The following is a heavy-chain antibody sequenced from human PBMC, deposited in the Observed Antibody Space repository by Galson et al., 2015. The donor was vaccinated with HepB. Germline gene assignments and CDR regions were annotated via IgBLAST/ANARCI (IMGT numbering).Heavy chain of an antibody. J-gene: IGHJ6*02. CDR2: ISSSSSYI. CDR3: ARVLSSSWSWYYYGMDV. V-gene: IGHV3-21*01. Sequence: SLRLSCAASGFTFSDYYMNWVRQAPGKGLEWVSSISSSSSYIYYGDSVKGRFTISRDNAKNSLYLQMNSLRAEDTAVYYCARVLSSSWSWYYYGMDVWGQGTTVTVSS. D-gene: IGHD6-13*01. CDR1: GFTFSDYY.